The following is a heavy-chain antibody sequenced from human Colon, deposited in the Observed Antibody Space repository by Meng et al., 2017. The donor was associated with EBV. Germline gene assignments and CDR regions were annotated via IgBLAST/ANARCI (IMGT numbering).Heavy chain of an antibody. CDR2: TYCRSKWSN. D-gene: IGHD4-23*01. J-gene: IGHJ4*02. Sequence: QSRPGLVQPPQTLSLTCAISGDSVSSNSAAWNWIRQSPSGGLEWLGRTYCRSKWSNDYAVSVKSRLTISPDTSKNQFSLHLASVNPEDTGVYYCAREVDYGGNSVSFDFWGQGTLVTVSS. CDR3: AREVDYGGNSVSFDF. CDR1: GDSVSSNSAA. V-gene: IGHV6-1*01.